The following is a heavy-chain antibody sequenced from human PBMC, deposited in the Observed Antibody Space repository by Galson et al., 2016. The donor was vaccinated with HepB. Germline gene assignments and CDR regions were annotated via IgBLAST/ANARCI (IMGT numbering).Heavy chain of an antibody. CDR2: IYSSGST. CDR1: GDSITRSSYY. V-gene: IGHV4-39*01. J-gene: IGHJ4*02. CDR3: ARGHYSSSWDY. D-gene: IGHD6-13*01. Sequence: SETLSLTCDVSGDSITRSSYYWSWIRQPPGKGLDWIASIYSSGSTYYNPSLKSRVTISVDASKSQVSLRLSSVTAPDTAFYFCARGHYSSSWDYWGQGTLITVSS.